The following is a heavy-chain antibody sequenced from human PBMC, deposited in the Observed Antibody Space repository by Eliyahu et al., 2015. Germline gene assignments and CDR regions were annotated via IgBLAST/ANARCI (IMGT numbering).Heavy chain of an antibody. J-gene: IGHJ4*02. V-gene: IGHV3-21*01. CDR2: ISSSSSYI. D-gene: IGHD2-15*01. CDR3: ARDCWRGGRSGGSCSDY. CDR1: SYS. Sequence: SYSMNWVRQAPGKGLEWVSSISSSSSYIYYADSVKGRFTISRDNAKNSLYLQMNSLRAEDTAVYYCARDCWRGGRSGGSCSDYWGQGTLVTVSS.